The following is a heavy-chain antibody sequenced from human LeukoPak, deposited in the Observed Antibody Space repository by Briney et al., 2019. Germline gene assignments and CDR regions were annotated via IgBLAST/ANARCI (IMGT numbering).Heavy chain of an antibody. CDR3: AREVVAAAGTVDY. V-gene: IGHV4-39*07. J-gene: IGHJ4*02. Sequence: SETLSLTCTVSGGSISSSSYYWGWIRQPPGKGLEWIGSIYYSGSTYYNPSLKSRVTISVDTSKNQFSLKLTSVTAADTAVYYCAREVVAAAGTVDYWGQGTLVTVSS. CDR2: IYYSGST. D-gene: IGHD6-13*01. CDR1: GGSISSSSYY.